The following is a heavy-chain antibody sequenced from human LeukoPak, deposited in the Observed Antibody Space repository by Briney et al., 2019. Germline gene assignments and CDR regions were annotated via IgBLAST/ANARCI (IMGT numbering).Heavy chain of an antibody. CDR1: GFTFSSYT. CDR2: ITSTSSTM. Sequence: PGGSLRLSCAASGFTFSSYTMNWVRQATGKGLEWLSSITSTSSTMYYADSVKGRFTISRDNAKNTLYLQMNSLRAEDTAVYYCARYGLGAHAFDIWGQGTMVTVSS. CDR3: ARYGLGAHAFDI. V-gene: IGHV3-48*01. J-gene: IGHJ3*02. D-gene: IGHD3/OR15-3a*01.